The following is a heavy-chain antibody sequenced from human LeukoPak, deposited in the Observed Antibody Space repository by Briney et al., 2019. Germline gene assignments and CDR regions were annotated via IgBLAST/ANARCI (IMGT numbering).Heavy chain of an antibody. D-gene: IGHD3-10*01. CDR2: INPNTGGT. V-gene: IGHV1-2*02. J-gene: IGHJ6*03. CDR1: GYTFTDFY. Sequence: ASVKVSCKASGYTFTDFYMHWVRQAPGQGLEWMGWINPNTGGTNYAQKFQGRVTMTRDTSISTAYMELSSLRSDDTAVYYCARGHGSYYYYMDVWGKGTTVTVSS. CDR3: ARGHGSYYYYMDV.